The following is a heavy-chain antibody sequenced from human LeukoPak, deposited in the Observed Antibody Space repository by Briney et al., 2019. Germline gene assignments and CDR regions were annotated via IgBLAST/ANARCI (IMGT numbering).Heavy chain of an antibody. V-gene: IGHV3-48*03. Sequence: GGSPRLSCAASGFTFSSYEMNWVRQAPGKGLEWVSYISNSGSTIYHADSVKGRFTISRDNAKNSLYLQMNSLRAEDTAVYYCARDWGGGTHDYWGQGTLVTVSS. J-gene: IGHJ4*02. CDR1: GFTFSSYE. CDR3: ARDWGGGTHDY. D-gene: IGHD3-10*01. CDR2: ISNSGSTI.